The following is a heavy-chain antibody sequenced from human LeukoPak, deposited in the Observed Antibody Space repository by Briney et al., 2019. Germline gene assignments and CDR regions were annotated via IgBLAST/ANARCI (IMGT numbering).Heavy chain of an antibody. CDR2: INPNSGGT. V-gene: IGHV1-2*02. CDR1: GYTFTGYY. CDR3: ARDRTDTAMVLDWYFDL. D-gene: IGHD5-18*01. Sequence: GASVKVSCKASGYTFTGYYMHWVRQAPGQGLEWMGWINPNSGGTDYAQKFQGRVTMTRDTSISTAYMELSRLRSDDTAVYYCARDRTDTAMVLDWYFDLWGRGTLVPVSS. J-gene: IGHJ2*01.